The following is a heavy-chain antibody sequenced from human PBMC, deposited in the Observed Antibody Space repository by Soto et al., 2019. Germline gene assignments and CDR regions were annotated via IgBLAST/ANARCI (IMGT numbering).Heavy chain of an antibody. V-gene: IGHV4-59*01. J-gene: IGHJ4*02. Sequence: SESLSLTCTFSGVCITTYFWSWIRQTPGKGLDWIGSISFSGATYSNPSLKGRAALSVDTSENHLSLTLNSVTSADTAVYFCARDRRDGYKRYFEIWGQGNQVTVSS. D-gene: IGHD3-9*01. CDR1: GVCITTYF. CDR3: ARDRRDGYKRYFEI. CDR2: ISFSGAT.